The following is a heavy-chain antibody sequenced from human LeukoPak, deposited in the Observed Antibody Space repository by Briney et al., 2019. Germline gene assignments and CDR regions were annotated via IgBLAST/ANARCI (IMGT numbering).Heavy chain of an antibody. Sequence: GGSLRLSCAASGFTFSSYAMSWVRQAPGKGLEWVAVIWHDGSIKHYGDSVRGRFTISRDNSENMMYLQMNGLRVEDTAVYYCARAVGPFDYWGQGTLVTVSS. J-gene: IGHJ4*02. V-gene: IGHV3-33*08. D-gene: IGHD3/OR15-3a*01. CDR3: ARAVGPFDY. CDR1: GFTFSSYA. CDR2: IWHDGSIK.